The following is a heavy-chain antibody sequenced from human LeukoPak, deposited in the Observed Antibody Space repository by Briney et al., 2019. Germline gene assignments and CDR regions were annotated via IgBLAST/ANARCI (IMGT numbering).Heavy chain of an antibody. CDR1: GGSISSGGYY. CDR3: ARDILPSGSRAFDI. D-gene: IGHD3-10*01. J-gene: IGHJ3*02. CDR2: IYYSGST. Sequence: SQTLSLTCTVSGGSISSGGYYWSWIRQYPGKGLEWIGYIYYSGSTYYNPSLKSRVTTLVDTSKNQFSLKLSSVTAADTAVYYCARDILPSGSRAFDIWGQGTMVTVSS. V-gene: IGHV4-31*03.